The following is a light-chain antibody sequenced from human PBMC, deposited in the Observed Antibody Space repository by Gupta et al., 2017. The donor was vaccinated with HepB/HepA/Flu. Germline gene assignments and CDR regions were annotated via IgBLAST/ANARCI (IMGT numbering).Light chain of an antibody. CDR2: LGS. CDR3: KQGLQIPVT. V-gene: IGKV2-28*01. J-gene: IGKJ3*01. Sequence: EIVMTQSPLSLPVIPGEPASISCRSSQSLLHSNGYTYLDWYLQKPGQSPQLLISLGSNRASGVPDRFTGSGSGTDFTLKISRVEAEDVGVYYCKQGLQIPVTFGHGTKVDIK. CDR1: QSLLHSNGYTY.